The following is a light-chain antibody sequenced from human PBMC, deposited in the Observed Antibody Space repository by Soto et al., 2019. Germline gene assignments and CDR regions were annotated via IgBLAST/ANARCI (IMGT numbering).Light chain of an antibody. J-gene: IGLJ1*01. CDR3: SSYSSSSSSTYV. V-gene: IGLV2-14*01. CDR1: SSDVGGYNY. Sequence: QSALTQPASVSGSLGQSITISCTGTSSDVGGYNYVSWYQQHPGKAPKLMIYEVSHRPSGVSNRFSGSKSGNTASLTISGLQAEDESDYYCSSYSSSSSSTYVFGSGTKFTVL. CDR2: EVS.